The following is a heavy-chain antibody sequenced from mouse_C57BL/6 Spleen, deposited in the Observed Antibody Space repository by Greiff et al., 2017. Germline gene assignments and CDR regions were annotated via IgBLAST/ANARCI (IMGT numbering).Heavy chain of an antibody. V-gene: IGHV5-9-1*02. CDR2: ISSGGDYI. J-gene: IGHJ4*01. Sequence: DVQLVESGEGLVKPGGSLKLSCAASGFTFSSYAMSWVRQTPEKRLEWVAYISSGGDYIYYADTVKGRFTISRDNARNTLYLQMSSLKSEDTAMYYCTRDRPLWLRRSAMDYWGQGTSVTVSS. D-gene: IGHD2-2*01. CDR1: GFTFSSYA. CDR3: TRDRPLWLRRSAMDY.